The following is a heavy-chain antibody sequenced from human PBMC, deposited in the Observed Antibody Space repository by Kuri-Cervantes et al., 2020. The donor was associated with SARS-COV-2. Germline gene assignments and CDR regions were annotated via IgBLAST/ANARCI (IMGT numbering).Heavy chain of an antibody. CDR1: GFTFSSYA. CDR2: ISGSGGST. Sequence: GGSLRLSCAAPGFTFSSYAMSWVRQAPGKGLEWVSAISGSGGSTYYADSVKGRFTISRDNSKNTLYLQMNSLRAEDTAVYYCAKDSGLYSNYVTAYDAFDIWGQGTMVTVSS. D-gene: IGHD4-11*01. J-gene: IGHJ3*02. CDR3: AKDSGLYSNYVTAYDAFDI. V-gene: IGHV3-23*01.